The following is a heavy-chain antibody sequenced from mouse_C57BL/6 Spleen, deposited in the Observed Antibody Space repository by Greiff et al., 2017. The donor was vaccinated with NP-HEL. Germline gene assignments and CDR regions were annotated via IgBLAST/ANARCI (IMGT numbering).Heavy chain of an antibody. CDR2: ISSGSSTI. J-gene: IGHJ4*01. CDR1: GFTFSDYG. D-gene: IGHD2-5*01. V-gene: IGHV5-17*01. CDR3: ANSYYSNYDYAMDY. Sequence: EVNLVESGGGLVKPGGSLKLSCAASGFTFSDYGMHWVRQAPEKGLEWVAYISSGSSTIYYADTVKGRFTISRDNAKNTLFLQMTSLRSEDTAMYYCANSYYSNYDYAMDYWGQGTSVTVSS.